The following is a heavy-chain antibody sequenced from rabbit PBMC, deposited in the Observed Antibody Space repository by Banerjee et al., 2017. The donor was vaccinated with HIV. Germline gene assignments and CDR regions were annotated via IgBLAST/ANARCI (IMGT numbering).Heavy chain of an antibody. Sequence: QEQLVESGGGLVQPEGSLTLTCKASGFDFSSDAMCWVRQAPGKGLEWIACIYAGSSGSTYYASWAKGRFTISKTSSTTVTLQMTSLTVADTATYFCARDAWGAEDFDLWVPGTLVTVS. CDR2: IYAGSSGST. CDR3: ARDAWGAEDFDL. D-gene: IGHD4-1*01. J-gene: IGHJ4*01. V-gene: IGHV1S45*01. CDR1: GFDFSSDA.